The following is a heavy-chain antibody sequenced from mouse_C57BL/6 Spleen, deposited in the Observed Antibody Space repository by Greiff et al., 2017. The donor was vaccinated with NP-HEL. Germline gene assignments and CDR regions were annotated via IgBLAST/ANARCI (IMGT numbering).Heavy chain of an antibody. Sequence: QVQLQQPGAELVKPGASVKLSCKASGYTFTSYWMHWVKQRPGQGLEWIGMIHPNSGSTNYNEKFKSKATLTVDKSSSTAYMQLSSLTSEDSAVYYCARLNYYGPRGGYFDYWGQGTTLTVSA. CDR1: GYTFTSYW. CDR3: ARLNYYGPRGGYFDY. D-gene: IGHD1-2*01. J-gene: IGHJ2*01. V-gene: IGHV1-64*01. CDR2: IHPNSGST.